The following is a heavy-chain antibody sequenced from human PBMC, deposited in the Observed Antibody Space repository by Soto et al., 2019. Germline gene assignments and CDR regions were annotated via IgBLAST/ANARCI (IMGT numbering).Heavy chain of an antibody. Sequence: ASVKVSCKASGYTFTSYGISWVRQAPGQVLEWMGWISAYNGNTNYAQKLQGRVTMTTDTSTSTAYMELRSLRSDDTAVYYCARVPDDYDFWSGYPKQKNWFDPWGQGTLVTVSS. D-gene: IGHD3-3*01. CDR3: ARVPDDYDFWSGYPKQKNWFDP. J-gene: IGHJ5*02. CDR1: GYTFTSYG. CDR2: ISAYNGNT. V-gene: IGHV1-18*01.